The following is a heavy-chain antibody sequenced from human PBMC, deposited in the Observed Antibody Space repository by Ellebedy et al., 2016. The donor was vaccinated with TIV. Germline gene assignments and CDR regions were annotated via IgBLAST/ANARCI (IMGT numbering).Heavy chain of an antibody. D-gene: IGHD1-26*01. CDR3: ARGWDFNSGSYSLAFDYYYYGMDV. CDR1: GGTFSSYA. CDR2: IIPIFGTA. Sequence: SVKVSCXASGGTFSSYAISWVRQAPGQGLEWMGGIIPIFGTANYAQKFQGRVTITADKSTSTAYMELSSLRSEDTAVYYCARGWDFNSGSYSLAFDYYYYGMDVWGQGTTVTVSS. J-gene: IGHJ6*02. V-gene: IGHV1-69*06.